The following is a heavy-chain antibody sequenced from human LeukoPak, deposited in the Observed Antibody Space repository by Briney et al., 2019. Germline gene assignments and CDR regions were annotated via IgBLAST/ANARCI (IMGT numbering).Heavy chain of an antibody. V-gene: IGHV1-69*13. CDR2: IIPIFGTA. D-gene: IGHD3-3*01. J-gene: IGHJ3*02. Sequence: SVKVSCKASGGTFSSYAISWVRQAPGQGLEWMGGIIPIFGTANYAQKFQGRVTITADESTSTAYMELSSLRSEDTAVYYCASNDFWSGYYRPSDAFGIWGQGTMVTVSS. CDR3: ASNDFWSGYYRPSDAFGI. CDR1: GGTFSSYA.